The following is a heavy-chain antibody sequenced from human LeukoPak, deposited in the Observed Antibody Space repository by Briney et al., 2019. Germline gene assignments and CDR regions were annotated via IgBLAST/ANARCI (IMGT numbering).Heavy chain of an antibody. CDR3: ARHRVVARERWFDP. Sequence: PSETLSLTCAVYGGSFSGYYWSWIRQPPGKGLEWIGEINHSGSTNYNPSLKSRVTISVDTSKNQFSLKLSSVTAADTAVYYCARHRVVARERWFDPWGQGTLVTVSS. J-gene: IGHJ5*02. CDR2: INHSGST. V-gene: IGHV4-34*01. CDR1: GGSFSGYY. D-gene: IGHD2-15*01.